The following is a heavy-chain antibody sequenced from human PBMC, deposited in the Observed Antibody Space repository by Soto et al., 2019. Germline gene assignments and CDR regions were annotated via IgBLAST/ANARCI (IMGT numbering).Heavy chain of an antibody. CDR1: GFTFSHSG. CDR3: ATSPYDFWSGYYRW. CDR2: IRSNAHNYAT. Sequence: GVLRLSCAASGFTFSHSGIHWVRQASGKGLEWLGRIRSNAHNYATAYAASVEGRFTISRDDSRDTAFLQMNSLGTEDTAVYYCATSPYDFWSGYYRWWSPGTLVTAPQ. V-gene: IGHV3-73*01. D-gene: IGHD3-3*01. J-gene: IGHJ4*02.